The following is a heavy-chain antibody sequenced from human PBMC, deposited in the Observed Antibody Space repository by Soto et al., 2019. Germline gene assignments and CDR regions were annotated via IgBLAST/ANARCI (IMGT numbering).Heavy chain of an antibody. V-gene: IGHV4-34*01. CDR2: INHSGST. CDR3: ARGGIVVVPAALDY. Sequence: SETLSLTYAVYGGSFSGYYWSWIRQPPGKGLEWIGEINHSGSTNYNPSLKSRVTISVDTSKNQFSLKLSSVTAADTAVYYCARGGIVVVPAALDYWGQGTLVTVSS. D-gene: IGHD2-2*01. CDR1: GGSFSGYY. J-gene: IGHJ4*02.